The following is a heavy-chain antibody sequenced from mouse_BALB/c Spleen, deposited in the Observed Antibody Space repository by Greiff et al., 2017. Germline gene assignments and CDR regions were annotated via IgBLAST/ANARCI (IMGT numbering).Heavy chain of an antibody. D-gene: IGHD1-1*01. J-gene: IGHJ1*01. CDR3: ARYYYGSSYNWYFDV. Sequence: QVQLKESGAELVRPGTSVKVSCKASGYAFTNYLIEWVKQRPGQGLEWIGVINPGSGGTNYNEKFKGKATLTADKSSSTAYMQLSSLTSDDSAVYFCARYYYGSSYNWYFDVWGAGTTVTVSS. V-gene: IGHV1-54*03. CDR2: INPGSGGT. CDR1: GYAFTNYL.